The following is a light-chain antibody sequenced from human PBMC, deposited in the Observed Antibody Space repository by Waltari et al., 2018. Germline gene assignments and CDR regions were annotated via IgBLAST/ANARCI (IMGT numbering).Light chain of an antibody. CDR3: QTGGHGTWV. CDR2: VNSDGSH. V-gene: IGLV4-69*01. J-gene: IGLJ3*02. Sequence: QLVVTQSPSASAPLGASVKLTCTLSSGHSSNVIAWLQQRPEKGPRYLMKVNSDGSHSKGDEIPDRFSGSSAGAGRYLTISSLQADDEADYYCQTGGHGTWVFGGGTKLTGL. CDR1: SGHSSNV.